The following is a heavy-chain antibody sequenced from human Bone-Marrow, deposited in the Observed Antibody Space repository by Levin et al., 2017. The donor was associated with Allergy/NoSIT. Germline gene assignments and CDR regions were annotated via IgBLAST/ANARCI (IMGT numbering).Heavy chain of an antibody. CDR3: AKVLSPSRLYSSGYYSPGDY. J-gene: IGHJ4*02. CDR2: ISYDGSNK. Sequence: GESLKISCAASGFTFSSYGMHWVRQAPGKGLEWVAVISYDGSNKYYADSVKGRFTISSDNSKNTLYLQMNSLRAEDTAVYYCAKVLSPSRLYSSGYYSPGDYWGQGTLVTVSS. CDR1: GFTFSSYG. V-gene: IGHV3-30*18. D-gene: IGHD3-22*01.